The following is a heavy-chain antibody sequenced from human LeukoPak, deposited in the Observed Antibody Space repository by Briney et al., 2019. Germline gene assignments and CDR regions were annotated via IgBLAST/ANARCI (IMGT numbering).Heavy chain of an antibody. CDR3: ARRLRYFDWVHIDY. D-gene: IGHD3-9*01. V-gene: IGHV4-34*01. J-gene: IGHJ4*02. CDR1: GGSFSGYY. CDR2: INHSGST. Sequence: KSSETLSLTCAVYGGSFSGYYWSWIRQPPGKGLEWIGEINHSGSTNYNPSLKSRVTISVDTSKNQFSLKLSSVTAADTAVYYCARRLRYFDWVHIDYWGQGTLVTVSS.